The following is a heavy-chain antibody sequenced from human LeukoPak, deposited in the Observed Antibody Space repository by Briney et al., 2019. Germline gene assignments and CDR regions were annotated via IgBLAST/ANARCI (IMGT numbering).Heavy chain of an antibody. CDR1: GFTFSSYG. CDR2: IWYDGSNK. V-gene: IGHV3-33*06. Sequence: GGSLRLSCAASGFTFSSYGMHWVRQAPGKGLEWVAVIWYDGSNKHYADSVKGRFTISRDNSKNTLYLQMNSLRAEDTAVYYCAKSKRIAARPGAFDIWGQGTMVTVSS. J-gene: IGHJ3*02. CDR3: AKSKRIAARPGAFDI. D-gene: IGHD6-6*01.